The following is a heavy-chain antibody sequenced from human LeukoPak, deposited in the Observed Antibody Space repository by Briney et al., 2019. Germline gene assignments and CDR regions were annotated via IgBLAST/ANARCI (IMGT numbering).Heavy chain of an antibody. J-gene: IGHJ6*02. Sequence: SGTLSLTCAVSGGSISSSNWWSWVRQPPGKGLEWIGEIYHSGSTNYNPSLKSRVTISVDKSKNQFSLKLSSVTAADTAVYYCARRPPYAPSYYYYGMDVWGQGTTVTVSS. D-gene: IGHD4-17*01. V-gene: IGHV4-4*02. CDR2: IYHSGST. CDR3: ARRPPYAPSYYYYGMDV. CDR1: GGSISSSNW.